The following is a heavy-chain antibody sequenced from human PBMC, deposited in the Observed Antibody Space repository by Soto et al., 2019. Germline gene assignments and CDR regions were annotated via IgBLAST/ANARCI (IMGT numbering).Heavy chain of an antibody. D-gene: IGHD4-17*01. J-gene: IGHJ6*03. V-gene: IGHV3-49*03. Sequence: PGGSLRLSCTASGFTFGDYAMSWFRQAPGKGLEWVGFIRSKAYGGTTEYAASVKGRFTISRDDSKSIAYLQMNSLKTEDTAVYYCTRDPTGTVYYYYYMDVWGKGTTVTVSS. CDR1: GFTFGDYA. CDR3: TRDPTGTVYYYYYMDV. CDR2: IRSKAYGGTT.